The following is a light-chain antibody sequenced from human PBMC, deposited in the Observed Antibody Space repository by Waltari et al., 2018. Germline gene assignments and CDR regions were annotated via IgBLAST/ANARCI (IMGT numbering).Light chain of an antibody. Sequence: DIQMTQSPSTLSESVGYRFTITCRASQSISNWLAWDQQKPGKAPKLLIYKASTLESGVPSRFSGSGSGTEFTLTISSLQPDDFATYYCQQYNSYSLLTFGGGTKVEIK. CDR2: KAS. CDR1: QSISNW. J-gene: IGKJ4*01. CDR3: QQYNSYSLLT. V-gene: IGKV1-5*03.